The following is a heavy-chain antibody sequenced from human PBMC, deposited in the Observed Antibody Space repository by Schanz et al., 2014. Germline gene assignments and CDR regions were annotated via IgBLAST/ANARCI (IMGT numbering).Heavy chain of an antibody. V-gene: IGHV3-66*03. Sequence: EVQLVESGGGLIQPGGSLRLSCAASGFTVSSNYMSWVRQAPGKGLEWVSGINTSGGSRYYAESVKGRFTISRDNSKDTLYLQMNSLRTEDTAVYYCAGDWASGRYYSDYWGQGTLVTVSS. D-gene: IGHD1-26*01. CDR2: INTSGGSR. J-gene: IGHJ4*02. CDR3: AGDWASGRYYSDY. CDR1: GFTVSSNY.